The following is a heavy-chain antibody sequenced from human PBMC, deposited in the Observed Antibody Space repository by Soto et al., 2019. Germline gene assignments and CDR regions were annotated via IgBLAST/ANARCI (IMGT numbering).Heavy chain of an antibody. CDR2: IWYDGSNE. D-gene: IGHD6-13*01. V-gene: IGHV3-33*01. CDR1: GFTFSSYG. CDR3: ARVSPTVYSSYGMDV. Sequence: GGSLRLSCAASGFTFSSYGMHWVRQAPGKGLEWVAVIWYDGSNEYYADSVKGRFTISRDNSKNTLYLQVNSLRAEDTALYYCARVSPTVYSSYGMDVWGQGTTVTVSS. J-gene: IGHJ6*02.